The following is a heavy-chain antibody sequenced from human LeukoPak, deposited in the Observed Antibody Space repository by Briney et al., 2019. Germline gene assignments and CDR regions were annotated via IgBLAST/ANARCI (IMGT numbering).Heavy chain of an antibody. CDR1: GGSISSYY. CDR3: AREFNYDFWSGSYFDY. V-gene: IGHV4-59*01. J-gene: IGHJ4*02. Sequence: SETLSLTCTVSGGSISSYYWSWIRQPPGKGLEWIGYIYYSGSTNYNPSLKSRVTISVDTSKSQFSLKLSSVTAADTAVYYCAREFNYDFWSGSYFDYWGQGTLVTVSS. D-gene: IGHD3-3*01. CDR2: IYYSGST.